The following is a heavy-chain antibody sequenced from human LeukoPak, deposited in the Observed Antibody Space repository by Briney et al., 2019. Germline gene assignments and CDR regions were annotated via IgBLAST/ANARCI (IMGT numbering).Heavy chain of an antibody. V-gene: IGHV3-21*01. CDR3: AKESGHCGADCLALNDY. CDR1: GFTFNSYT. Sequence: GGSLRLSCAASGFTFNSYTMSWVRQAPGKGLEWVSSTNTRSSSIYYADSMKGRFTVSRDNTKNSLYLQMNSLTPEDTAVYFCAKESGHCGADCLALNDYWGQGTLVTVSS. CDR2: TNTRSSSI. D-gene: IGHD2-21*02. J-gene: IGHJ4*02.